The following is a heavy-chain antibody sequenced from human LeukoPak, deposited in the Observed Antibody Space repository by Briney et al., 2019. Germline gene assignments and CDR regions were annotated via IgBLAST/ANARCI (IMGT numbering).Heavy chain of an antibody. D-gene: IGHD3-3*01. J-gene: IGHJ5*02. CDR1: GYTFTGYY. CDR3: ARSLEWLLFDWFDP. Sequence: GASVKVSCKASGYTFTGYYMHWVRQAPGQGLEWMGRINPNSGGTNYAQKFQGRVTMTRDTSISTAYMELSRPRSDDTAVYYCARSLEWLLFDWFDPWGQGTLVTVSS. V-gene: IGHV1-2*06. CDR2: INPNSGGT.